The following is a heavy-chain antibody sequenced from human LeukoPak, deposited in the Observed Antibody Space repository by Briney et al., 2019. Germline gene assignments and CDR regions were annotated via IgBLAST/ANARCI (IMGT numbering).Heavy chain of an antibody. J-gene: IGHJ3*02. V-gene: IGHV4-4*07. CDR3: ARVVSGGVLGDAFDI. D-gene: IGHD3-16*01. CDR2: IYTSGST. Sequence: PGGSLRLSCSASGFTFSSYEMNWVRQAPGKGLEWIGRIYTSGSTNYNPSLKSRVTMSVDTSKDQFSLKLGSVTAADTAVYYCARVVSGGVLGDAFDIWGQGTMVTVSS. CDR1: GFTFSSYE.